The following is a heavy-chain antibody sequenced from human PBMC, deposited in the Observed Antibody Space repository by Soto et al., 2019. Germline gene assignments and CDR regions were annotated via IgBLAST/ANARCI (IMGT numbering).Heavy chain of an antibody. CDR1: GFTFSSYA. Sequence: GSLRLSCAASGFTFSSYAMSWVRQAPGKGLEWVSAISGSGGSRYYADSVKGRFTISRDNSKNTLYLQMNSLRAEDTAVYYCANCGSYQQIDYWGQGTLVTVSS. CDR2: ISGSGGSR. V-gene: IGHV3-23*01. J-gene: IGHJ4*02. D-gene: IGHD1-26*01. CDR3: ANCGSYQQIDY.